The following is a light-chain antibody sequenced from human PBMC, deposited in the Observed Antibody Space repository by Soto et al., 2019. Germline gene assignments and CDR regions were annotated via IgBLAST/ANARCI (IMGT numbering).Light chain of an antibody. Sequence: QSALTQPASVSGSPGQSITISCTGTSSDVGSYNLVSCYQQHPGKAPKLMIYEGSKRPSGVSNRFSGSKSGNTASLTISGLQAEDEADYYCCSYAGSSSWVFGGGTKLTVL. J-gene: IGLJ3*02. CDR2: EGS. V-gene: IGLV2-23*01. CDR3: CSYAGSSSWV. CDR1: SSDVGSYNL.